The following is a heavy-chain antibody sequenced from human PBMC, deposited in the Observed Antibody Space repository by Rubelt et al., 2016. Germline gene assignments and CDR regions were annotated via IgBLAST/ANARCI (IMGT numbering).Heavy chain of an antibody. D-gene: IGHD3-3*01. CDR2: INHSGST. Sequence: QVQLQESGPGLVKPSQTLSLTCTGSGGSIASSNWWSWFRQPPGKGLEWMGEINHSGSTNYNPSLKSRVTISLDTSKNQFSLRRYAVTAADTAVYYWARRSGSGSGPIDCWGQGTLVTVSS. CDR3: ARRSGSGSGPIDC. J-gene: IGHJ4*02. V-gene: IGHV4-4*02. CDR1: GGSIASSNW.